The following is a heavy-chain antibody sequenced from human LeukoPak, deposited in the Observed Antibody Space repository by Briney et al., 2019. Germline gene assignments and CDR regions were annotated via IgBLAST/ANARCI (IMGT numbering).Heavy chain of an antibody. CDR1: GGSFSGYY. J-gene: IGHJ5*02. CDR3: ARPQYYYGSGSKSNWFDP. Sequence: SETLSLTCAVYGGSFSGYYWSWIRQSPGKGLEWIGEINHSGSTNYNPSLKSRVTISVDTSKNQLSLKLSSVTAADTAVYYCARPQYYYGSGSKSNWFDPWGQGTLVTVSS. CDR2: INHSGST. V-gene: IGHV4-34*01. D-gene: IGHD3-10*01.